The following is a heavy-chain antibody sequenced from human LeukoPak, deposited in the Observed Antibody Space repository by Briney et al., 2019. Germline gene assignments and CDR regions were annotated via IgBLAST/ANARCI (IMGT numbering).Heavy chain of an antibody. D-gene: IGHD6-13*01. J-gene: IGHJ4*02. Sequence: PSETLSLTCTVSGGSISSYYWSWIRQPPGKGLEWIGYIYHSGSTYYNPSLKSRVTISVDRSKNQFSLKLSSVTAADTAVYYCASSSWTYYFDYWGQGTLVTVSS. CDR3: ASSSWTYYFDY. V-gene: IGHV4-59*12. CDR2: IYHSGST. CDR1: GGSISSYY.